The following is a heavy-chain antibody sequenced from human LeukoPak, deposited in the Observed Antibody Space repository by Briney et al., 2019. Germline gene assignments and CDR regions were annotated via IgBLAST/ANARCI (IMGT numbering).Heavy chain of an antibody. J-gene: IGHJ4*02. CDR1: GFTVSSNY. Sequence: GGSLRLSCAASGFTVSSNYINWVRQTPGMGLEWVSIIYSGGSTYYADSVKGRFTNSRDISRNTLFLQMNSLRAEDTAVYYCARGGAPNLAGHWGQGTLVIVSS. V-gene: IGHV3-53*01. CDR2: IYSGGST. CDR3: ARGGAPNLAGH. D-gene: IGHD4/OR15-4a*01.